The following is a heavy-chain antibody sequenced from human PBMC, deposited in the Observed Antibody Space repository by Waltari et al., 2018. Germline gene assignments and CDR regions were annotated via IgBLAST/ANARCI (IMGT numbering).Heavy chain of an antibody. V-gene: IGHV3-30*01. CDR1: GFTFSSYA. D-gene: IGHD6-6*01. CDR3: ARESRRIAARQLDY. CDR2: ISYDGSNK. J-gene: IGHJ4*02. Sequence: QVQLVESGGGVVQPGRSLRLSCAASGFTFSSYAMHWVRQAPGKGLEWVAVISYDGSNKYYADSVKGRFTISRDNSKNTLYLQMNSLRAEDTAVYYCARESRRIAARQLDYWGQGTLVTVSS.